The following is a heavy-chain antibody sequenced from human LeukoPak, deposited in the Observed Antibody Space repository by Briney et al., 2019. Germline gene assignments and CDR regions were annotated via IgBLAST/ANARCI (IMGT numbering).Heavy chain of an antibody. D-gene: IGHD1-7*01. J-gene: IGHJ4*02. CDR2: ISYDGGNK. CDR3: ARDYWWNYDY. Sequence: PGGSLRLSCTASGFTFSSYAMHWVRQAPDKGLQWVAVISYDGGNKYYADSVRGRFTISRDNSKNTIYLQMDSLRAEDTAIYYCARDYWWNYDYWGQGTLVTVSS. V-gene: IGHV3-30-3*01. CDR1: GFTFSSYA.